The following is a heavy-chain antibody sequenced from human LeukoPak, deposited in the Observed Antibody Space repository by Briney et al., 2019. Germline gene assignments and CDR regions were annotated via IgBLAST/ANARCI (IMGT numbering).Heavy chain of an antibody. J-gene: IGHJ4*02. CDR3: ARDYCSSTSCYSDY. D-gene: IGHD2-2*01. V-gene: IGHV3-48*03. CDR2: ISSSGSTI. Sequence: PGGSLRLSCAASGFTFSSYEMNWVRQAPGKGLEWVSYISSSGSTIYYADSVKGRFTISRDNAKNSLYLQMNSLRAEDTAVYYCARDYCSSTSCYSDYWGQGTLVTVSS. CDR1: GFTFSSYE.